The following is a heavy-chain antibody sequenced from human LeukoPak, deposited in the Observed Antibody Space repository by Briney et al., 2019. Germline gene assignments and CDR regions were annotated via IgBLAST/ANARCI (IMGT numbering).Heavy chain of an antibody. CDR2: ISSSSYL. V-gene: IGHV3-21*01. Sequence: GGSLRFSCAASGFTFSSYSMNWVRQAPGKGLEWVSSISSSSYLYYADSVKGRFTISRDNAKNSLYLQMNSLRAEDTAVYYCARVHYDILTGYYSDYWGQGTLVTVSS. J-gene: IGHJ4*01. CDR1: GFTFSSYS. D-gene: IGHD3-9*01. CDR3: ARVHYDILTGYYSDY.